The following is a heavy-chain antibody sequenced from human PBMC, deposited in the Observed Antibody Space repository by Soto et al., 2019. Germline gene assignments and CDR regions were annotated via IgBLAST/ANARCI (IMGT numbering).Heavy chain of an antibody. CDR2: ISSSSSYI. V-gene: IGHV3-21*01. D-gene: IGHD6-6*01. CDR3: GRGYSRSCEFTPAMDF. Sequence: EVQLVESGGGLVKPGGSLRLSCAGSGFTFSSYSMNWVRQAPGKGLEWVAAISSSSSYIYYADSVKGGCTISSDNAKNALYLPMNSLRAEYTAVYYCGRGYSRSCEFTPAMDFWGQATTVIFSS. CDR1: GFTFSSYS. J-gene: IGHJ6*02.